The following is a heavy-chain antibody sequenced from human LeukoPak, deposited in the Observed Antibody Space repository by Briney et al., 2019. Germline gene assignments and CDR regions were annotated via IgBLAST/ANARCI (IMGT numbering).Heavy chain of an antibody. CDR2: LNSDGSST. J-gene: IGHJ4*02. CDR1: GFTFSSYW. CDR3: ARDPSAWSGYYDY. Sequence: TGGSLRLSCAASGFTFSSYWMHWVRQAPGKGLVWVSRLNSDGSSTSYADSVKGRFTISRDNAKNTLYLQMNSLRAEDTAVYYCARDPSAWSGYYDYWGQGTLVTVSS. V-gene: IGHV3-74*01. D-gene: IGHD3-3*01.